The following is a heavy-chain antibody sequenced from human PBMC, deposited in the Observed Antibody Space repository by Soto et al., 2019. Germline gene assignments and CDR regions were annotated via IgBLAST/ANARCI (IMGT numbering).Heavy chain of an antibody. J-gene: IGHJ4*02. V-gene: IGHV3-23*01. CDR1: GFTFSFCA. CDR2: TRGRGGDT. Sequence: EVQLLESGGGLVQPGGSLRLSCAASGFTFSFCAMNWVRQAPGKGLEWVSSTRGRGGDTYYADSVRGRFTISRDNSKNTLYLQMNSLRVEDTAVYYCVKGHSHSYSYFDYWGQGTLVIVS. CDR3: VKGHSHSYSYFDY. D-gene: IGHD5-12*01.